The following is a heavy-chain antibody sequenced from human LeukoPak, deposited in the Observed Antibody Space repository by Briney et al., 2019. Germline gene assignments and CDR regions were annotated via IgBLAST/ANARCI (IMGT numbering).Heavy chain of an antibody. Sequence: PSETLSLTCAVYGGSFSGYYWSWIRQPPGKGLEWIGEINHSGSTNYNPSLKSRVTISVDTSKNQFSLKLSSVTAADTAVYYCARRGGSSWPFDYWGQGTLVTVSS. CDR2: INHSGST. V-gene: IGHV4-34*01. D-gene: IGHD6-13*01. CDR3: ARRGGSSWPFDY. J-gene: IGHJ4*02. CDR1: GGSFSGYY.